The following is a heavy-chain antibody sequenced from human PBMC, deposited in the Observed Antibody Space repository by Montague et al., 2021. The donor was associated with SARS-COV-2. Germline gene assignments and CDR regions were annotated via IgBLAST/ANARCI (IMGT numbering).Heavy chain of an antibody. Sequence: SETLSLTCSVSGDSISGYFWSWIRQPPGKGLEWMGYIYYTGVVDYNPSLRGRLTLSVDTSSDQVSLRLTSSSTADTAVYYCARENRLYDSAGVFKYGMDVWGPGTTVIVSS. J-gene: IGHJ6*02. CDR3: ARENRLYDSAGVFKYGMDV. CDR2: IYYTGVV. CDR1: GDSISGYF. D-gene: IGHD3-22*01. V-gene: IGHV4-59*01.